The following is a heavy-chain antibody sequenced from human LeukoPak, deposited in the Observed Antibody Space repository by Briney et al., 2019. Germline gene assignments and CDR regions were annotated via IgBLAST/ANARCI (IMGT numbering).Heavy chain of an antibody. CDR3: AKDYSNSHFDY. J-gene: IGHJ4*02. D-gene: IGHD4-11*01. Sequence: GGSLRLSCAASGFTFSSYAMHWVRQAPGKGLEWVAVISYDGSNKYYADSVKGRFTISRDNSKNTLYLQMNCLRAEDTAVYYCAKDYSNSHFDYWGQGTLVTVSS. V-gene: IGHV3-30*04. CDR2: ISYDGSNK. CDR1: GFTFSSYA.